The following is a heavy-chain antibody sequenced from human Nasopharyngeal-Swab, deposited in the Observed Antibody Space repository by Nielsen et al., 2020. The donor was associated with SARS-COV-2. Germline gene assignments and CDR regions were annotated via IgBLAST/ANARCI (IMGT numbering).Heavy chain of an antibody. V-gene: IGHV3-48*04. CDR2: ITSSSGII. CDR3: ARDRSPARLWDYGMDV. J-gene: IGHJ6*02. Sequence: GESLKISCAASGFNFNYYSMNWVRQAPGKGLEWVSYITSSSGIIYYADSVKGRFTISRDNAKNSLYLQMSSLRVEDTAVYYCARDRSPARLWDYGMDVWGQGTTVTVSS. D-gene: IGHD6-6*01. CDR1: GFNFNYYS.